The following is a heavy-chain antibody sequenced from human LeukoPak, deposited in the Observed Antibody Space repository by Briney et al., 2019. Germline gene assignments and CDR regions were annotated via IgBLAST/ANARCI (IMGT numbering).Heavy chain of an antibody. CDR1: GVTLSNYA. CDR2: ISDRGGTT. Sequence: PGGSLRLSCAVAGVTLSNYAMSWVRQAPGKGLEWVAGISDRGGTTNYAQSVKGRLTISRDNPKNTLYLQMRSLRAEDTAVYFCAKRGVVIQFFLIGFHKEAYYFDCWGQGALVTVSS. J-gene: IGHJ4*02. V-gene: IGHV3-23*01. CDR3: AKRGVVIQFFLIGFHKEAYYFDC. D-gene: IGHD3-10*01.